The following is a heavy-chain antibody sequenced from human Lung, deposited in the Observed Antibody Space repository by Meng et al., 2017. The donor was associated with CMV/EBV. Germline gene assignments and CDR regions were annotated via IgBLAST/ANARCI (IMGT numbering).Heavy chain of an antibody. CDR1: GYTFTSYY. V-gene: IGHV1-46*01. CDR3: ARKPVLGAMDY. Sequence: SXXVSCKASGYTFTSYYMHWVRQAPGQGLEWMGIINPSGGSTSYAQKFQGRVTMTRDTSTGTVYMELSSLRSEDTAVYYCARKPVLGAMDYWGQGTLVTVSS. J-gene: IGHJ4*02. D-gene: IGHD5-12*01. CDR2: INPSGGST.